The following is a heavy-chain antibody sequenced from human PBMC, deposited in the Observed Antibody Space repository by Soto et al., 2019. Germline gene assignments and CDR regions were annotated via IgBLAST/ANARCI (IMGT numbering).Heavy chain of an antibody. V-gene: IGHV1-18*01. Sequence: ASVKVSCKASGYTFTSYGISWVRQAPGQGLEWMGWISAYNGNTNYAQKLQGRVTMTTDTSTSTAYMELRSLRSDDTAVYYCARSFVVVTAIPAEYFQHWGQGTLVTVSS. CDR2: ISAYNGNT. D-gene: IGHD2-21*02. CDR1: GYTFTSYG. J-gene: IGHJ1*01. CDR3: ARSFVVVTAIPAEYFQH.